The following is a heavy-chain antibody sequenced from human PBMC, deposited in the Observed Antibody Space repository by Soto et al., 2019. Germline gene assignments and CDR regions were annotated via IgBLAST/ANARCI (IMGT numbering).Heavy chain of an antibody. Sequence: GASVKVACKASGCTFSRYAISCVRQAPGQGLEWMGGIIPIFGTANYAQKFQGRVTITADKSTSTAYMELSSLRSEDTAVYYCARSESGTWIQLWFYWGQGTLVTVS. J-gene: IGHJ4*02. V-gene: IGHV1-69*06. CDR3: ARSESGTWIQLWFY. CDR2: IIPIFGTA. D-gene: IGHD5-18*01. CDR1: GCTFSRYA.